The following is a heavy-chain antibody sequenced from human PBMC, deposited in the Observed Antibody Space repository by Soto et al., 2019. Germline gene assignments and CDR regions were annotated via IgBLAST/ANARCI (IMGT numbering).Heavy chain of an antibody. J-gene: IGHJ6*02. CDR1: GFTFSSYS. CDR3: VKDTKPGGADG. D-gene: IGHD5-18*01. CDR2: ISSSSSTI. V-gene: IGHV3-48*01. Sequence: GGSLRLSCAASGFTFSSYSMNWVRQAPGKGLEWVSYISSSSSTIYYADSVKGRFTISRDNAKNSLYLQMNSLRGEDTALYYCVKDTKPGGADGWGQGTTVTVSS.